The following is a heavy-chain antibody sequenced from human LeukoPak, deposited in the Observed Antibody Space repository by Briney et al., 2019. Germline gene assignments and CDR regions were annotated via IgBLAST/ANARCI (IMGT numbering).Heavy chain of an antibody. Sequence: PGRSLRLSCAASGFTFSSYGMHWVRQAPGKGLEWVAVISYDGSNKYYADSVKGRFTISRDNSKNTLYLQMNSLRAEDTAVYYCAKELESMTTVTYRNAFDIWGQGTMVTVSS. D-gene: IGHD4-17*01. CDR2: ISYDGSNK. CDR3: AKELESMTTVTYRNAFDI. V-gene: IGHV3-30*18. J-gene: IGHJ3*02. CDR1: GFTFSSYG.